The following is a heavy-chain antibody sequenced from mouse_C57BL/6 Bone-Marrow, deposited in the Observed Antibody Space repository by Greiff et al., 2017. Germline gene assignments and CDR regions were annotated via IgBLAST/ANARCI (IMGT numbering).Heavy chain of an antibody. CDR1: GFTFSSYA. CDR3: ARSSYYGSSYYYAMDY. Sequence: EVHLVESGGGLVKPGGSLKLSCAASGFTFSSYAMSWVRQTPEKRLEWVATISDGGSYTYYPDNVKGRFTISRDNAKNNLYLQMSHLKSEDTAMYYCARSSYYGSSYYYAMDYWGQGTSVTVSS. J-gene: IGHJ4*01. V-gene: IGHV5-4*01. D-gene: IGHD1-1*01. CDR2: ISDGGSYT.